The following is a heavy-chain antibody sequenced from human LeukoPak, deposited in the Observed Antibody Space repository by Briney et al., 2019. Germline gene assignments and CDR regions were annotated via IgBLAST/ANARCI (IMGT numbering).Heavy chain of an antibody. V-gene: IGHV3-23*01. Sequence: GGSLRLSCAASGSTFSNYAMSWVRQAPGKGLEWISTISGSGHGTYYADSVKGRFTISRDNSKNTLYLQMNSLRAEDTAAYYCAKGLPILDAFDIWGQGTPVTVSS. D-gene: IGHD3-3*01. CDR1: GSTFSNYA. J-gene: IGHJ3*02. CDR2: ISGSGHGT. CDR3: AKGLPILDAFDI.